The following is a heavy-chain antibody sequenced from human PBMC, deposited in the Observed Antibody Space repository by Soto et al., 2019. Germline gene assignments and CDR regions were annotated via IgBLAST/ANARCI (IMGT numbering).Heavy chain of an antibody. CDR3: ASQGYCANGVCFGWFDP. J-gene: IGHJ5*02. Sequence: PSETLSLTCTVSGGSISSYYWSWIRQPPGKGLEWIGFVYYSGATSYNPSLKSRVSMSIDTTKNQFSLKLSSVTAADTAVYYCASQGYCANGVCFGWFDPWGQGTLVTVSS. CDR1: GGSISSYY. D-gene: IGHD2-8*01. CDR2: VYYSGAT. V-gene: IGHV4-59*01.